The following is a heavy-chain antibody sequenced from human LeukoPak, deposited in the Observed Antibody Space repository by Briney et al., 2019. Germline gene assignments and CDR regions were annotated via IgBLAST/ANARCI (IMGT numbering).Heavy chain of an antibody. CDR1: GGSFSGYY. CDR3: ARGYTGSNNWFDP. Sequence: SETLSLTCAVYGGSFSGYYWSWIRQHPGKGLEWIGYSYYSGSTYYNPSLKSRVTISVDTSKNQFSLKLSSVTAADTAVYYCARGYTGSNNWFDPWGQGTLVTVSS. CDR2: SYYSGST. V-gene: IGHV4-31*11. D-gene: IGHD1-26*01. J-gene: IGHJ5*02.